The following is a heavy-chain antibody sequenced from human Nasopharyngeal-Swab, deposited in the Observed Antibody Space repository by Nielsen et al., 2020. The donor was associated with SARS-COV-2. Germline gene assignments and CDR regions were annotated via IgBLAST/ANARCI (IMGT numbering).Heavy chain of an antibody. CDR1: GFTFSSYG. CDR3: ARVLPGNDYGDYPDY. CDR2: IWYDGSNK. D-gene: IGHD4-17*01. V-gene: IGHV3-33*01. J-gene: IGHJ4*02. Sequence: GESLKISCAASGFTFSSYGMHWVRQAPGKGLEWVAVIWYDGSNKYYAASVKGRFTISRDNSKNTLYLQMNSLRAEDTAVYYCARVLPGNDYGDYPDYWGQGTPVTVSS.